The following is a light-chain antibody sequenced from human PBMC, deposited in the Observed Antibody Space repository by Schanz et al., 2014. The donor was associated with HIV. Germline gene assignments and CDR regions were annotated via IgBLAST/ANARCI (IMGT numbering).Light chain of an antibody. J-gene: IGLJ2*01. V-gene: IGLV2-14*03. CDR3: SSYTSSSTPL. CDR2: DGS. Sequence: QSALTQPASVSGSPGQSITISCTGVSSDVRAFNYVSWYQQHPGNVPKLIIYDGSHRPSGVSNRFSGSKSGNTASLTISGLQAEDEADYYCSSYTSSSTPLFGGGTKLTVL. CDR1: SSDVRAFNY.